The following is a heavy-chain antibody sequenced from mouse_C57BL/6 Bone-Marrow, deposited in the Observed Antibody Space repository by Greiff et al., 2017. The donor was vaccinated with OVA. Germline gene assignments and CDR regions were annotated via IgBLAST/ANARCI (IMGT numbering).Heavy chain of an antibody. J-gene: IGHJ4*01. V-gene: IGHV5-4*01. D-gene: IGHD1-1*01. Sequence: EVQVVESGGGLVKPGGSLKLSCAASGFTFSSYAMSWVRQTPEKRLEWVATISDGGSYTYYPDNVKGRFTISRDNAKNNLYLQMSHLKSEDTAMYYCARDGSSSRFYAMDYWGQGTSVTVSS. CDR3: ARDGSSSRFYAMDY. CDR2: ISDGGSYT. CDR1: GFTFSSYA.